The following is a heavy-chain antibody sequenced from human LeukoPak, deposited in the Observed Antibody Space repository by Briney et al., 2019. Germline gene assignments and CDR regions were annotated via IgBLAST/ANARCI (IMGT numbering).Heavy chain of an antibody. CDR1: GGSISNYY. CDR3: ARSRCSSISCASRGAFDI. CDR2: IYTSGST. J-gene: IGHJ3*02. Sequence: SETLSLTCNVSGGSISNYYWSWIRQPAGKGLELIGRIYTSGSTNYNPSLKSRVTMSVDTSKNQFSLKLSSETAADTAVYYCARSRCSSISCASRGAFDIWGQGTMVTVSS. D-gene: IGHD2-2*01. V-gene: IGHV4-4*07.